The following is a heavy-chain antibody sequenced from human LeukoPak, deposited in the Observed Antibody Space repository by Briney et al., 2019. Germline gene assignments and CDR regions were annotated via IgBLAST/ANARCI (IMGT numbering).Heavy chain of an antibody. V-gene: IGHV3-21*01. CDR1: GFTFSSYA. Sequence: GGSLRLSCAASGFTFSSYAMSWVRQAPGKGLEWVSSISSSSSYIYYADSVKGRFTISRDNAKNSLYLQMNSLRAEDTAVYYCARMDYYYYYMDVWGKGTTVTVSS. J-gene: IGHJ6*03. CDR2: ISSSSSYI. CDR3: ARMDYYYYYMDV.